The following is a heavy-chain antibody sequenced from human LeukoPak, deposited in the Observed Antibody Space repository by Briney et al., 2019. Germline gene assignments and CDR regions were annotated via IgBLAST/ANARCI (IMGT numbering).Heavy chain of an antibody. Sequence: GGSLRLSCAGSGFTFSSYGMHWVRQAPGKGLEWVAFIRYDGSNKYYADSVKGRFTISRDNSKNTLYLQMNSLRAEDTAVYYCARDYGSGIDYWGQGTLVTVSS. CDR1: GFTFSSYG. V-gene: IGHV3-30*02. D-gene: IGHD3-10*01. CDR3: ARDYGSGIDY. J-gene: IGHJ4*02. CDR2: IRYDGSNK.